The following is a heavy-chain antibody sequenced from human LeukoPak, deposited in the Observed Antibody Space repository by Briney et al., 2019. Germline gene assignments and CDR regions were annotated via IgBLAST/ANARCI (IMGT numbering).Heavy chain of an antibody. CDR1: GGSISSYY. CDR3: ARGWGDSGYDWSPFQH. D-gene: IGHD5-12*01. J-gene: IGHJ1*01. CDR2: ISTSGST. V-gene: IGHV4-4*07. Sequence: SETLSLTCTVSGGSISSYYWSWIRQPAGKGLEWNGRISTSGSTNYNPSLKSRVTMSVDTSKNQFSLKLSSVTAADTAVYYCARGWGDSGYDWSPFQHWGQGTLVTVSS.